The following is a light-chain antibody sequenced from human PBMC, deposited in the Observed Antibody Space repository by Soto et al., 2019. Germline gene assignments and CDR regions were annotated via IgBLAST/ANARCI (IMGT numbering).Light chain of an antibody. Sequence: EIVLTQSPGTLSLSPGDRATLSCRASQSVYNNFLAWYQQQPGQAPCVLIYGASSSATGIPDRFSGSGSGTDFPLIISRLEPEDFAVYCCQQYGTTPSTFGQGTKVELK. CDR1: QSVYNNF. CDR2: GAS. CDR3: QQYGTTPST. V-gene: IGKV3-20*01. J-gene: IGKJ1*01.